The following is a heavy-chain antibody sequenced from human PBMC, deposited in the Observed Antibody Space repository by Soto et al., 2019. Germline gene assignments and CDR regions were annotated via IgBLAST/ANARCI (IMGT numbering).Heavy chain of an antibody. CDR2: INHSGST. V-gene: IGHV4-34*01. CDR1: GGSFSGYY. Sequence: SETLSLTCAVYGGSFSGYYWSWIRQPPGKGLEWIGEINHSGSTNYNPSLKSRVTISVDTSKNQFSLKLSSVTAADTAVYYCARVSGIYYFGMDVWGQGTTVTVSS. D-gene: IGHD3-10*01. CDR3: ARVSGIYYFGMDV. J-gene: IGHJ6*02.